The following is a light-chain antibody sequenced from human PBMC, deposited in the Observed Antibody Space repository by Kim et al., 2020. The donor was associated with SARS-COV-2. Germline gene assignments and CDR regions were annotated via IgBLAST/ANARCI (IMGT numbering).Light chain of an antibody. CDR1: QSVSSNS. J-gene: IGKJ2*01. V-gene: IGKV3-20*01. CDR2: GAS. CDR3: QQYVNSPYT. Sequence: FSPGESATLSCRASQSVSSNSLAWYQQKLGQAPRLLIYGASSRATGIPDRFSGSGSGTDFTLTISRLEPEDFAVYYCQQYVNSPYTFGQGTKLEI.